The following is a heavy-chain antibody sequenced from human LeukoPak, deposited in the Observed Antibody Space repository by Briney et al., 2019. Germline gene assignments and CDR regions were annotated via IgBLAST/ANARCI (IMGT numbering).Heavy chain of an antibody. CDR2: VYHTGSC. D-gene: IGHD6-19*01. CDR1: GGSISSSNW. J-gene: IGHJ5*02. V-gene: IGHV4-4*02. CDR3: ARGGTTVAGTFWFDP. Sequence: SETLSLTCAAPGGSISSSNWWSWVRQPPGKGLEWIGEVYHTGSCNYNPSLKSRVTISVGKSKSQFSLKLSSVTAADTAVYYCARGGTTVAGTFWFDPWGQGTLVTVSS.